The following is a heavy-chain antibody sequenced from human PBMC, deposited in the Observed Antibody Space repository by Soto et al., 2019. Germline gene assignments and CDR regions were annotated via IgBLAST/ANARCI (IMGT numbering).Heavy chain of an antibody. V-gene: IGHV5-51*01. Sequence: GESLKISCKGSGYSFTSYWIGWVRQMPGKGLEWMGIIYPGDSDNRYSPSFQGQVTISADKSISTAYLQWSSLKASDTAMYYCARGAGRDGYNDAFDIWGQGTMVTVSS. J-gene: IGHJ3*02. CDR1: GYSFTSYW. CDR2: IYPGDSDN. D-gene: IGHD5-12*01. CDR3: ARGAGRDGYNDAFDI.